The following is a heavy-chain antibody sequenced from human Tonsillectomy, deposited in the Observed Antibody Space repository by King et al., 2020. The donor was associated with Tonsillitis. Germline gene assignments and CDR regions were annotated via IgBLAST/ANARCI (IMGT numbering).Heavy chain of an antibody. CDR3: ATDPRGYDGSPGHDFDI. Sequence: QLQESGPGLVKPSETLSLTCTVSGASVSTRSYYWGWIRQPPGKGLEWIGSVYYSGTTYYNPSLKSRVTISVDTSKNQFSLKLSSVTAADTAVYYCATDPRGYDGSPGHDFDIWGQGTRVTVSS. CDR2: VYYSGTT. J-gene: IGHJ3*02. D-gene: IGHD3-22*01. CDR1: GASVSTRSYY. V-gene: IGHV4-39*01.